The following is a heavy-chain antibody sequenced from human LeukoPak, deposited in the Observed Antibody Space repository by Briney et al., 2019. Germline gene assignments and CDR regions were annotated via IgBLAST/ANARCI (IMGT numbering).Heavy chain of an antibody. Sequence: PGGSLRLSCAASGYTFTSYGISWVRQAPGQGLEWMGWISAYNGNTNYAQKLQGRVTMTTDTSTSTAYMELRSLRSDDTAVYYCARVMRYSSSWRIVGAKDAFDIWGQGTMVTVSS. V-gene: IGHV1-18*01. D-gene: IGHD6-13*01. CDR2: ISAYNGNT. CDR1: GYTFTSYG. J-gene: IGHJ3*02. CDR3: ARVMRYSSSWRIVGAKDAFDI.